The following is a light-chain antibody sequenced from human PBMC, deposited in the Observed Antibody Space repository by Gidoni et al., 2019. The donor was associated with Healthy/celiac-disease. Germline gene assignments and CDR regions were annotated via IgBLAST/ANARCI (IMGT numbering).Light chain of an antibody. V-gene: IGKV3-11*01. Sequence: EIVLTQSPATLSLSPGERATLSSRARQSVSSYLAWYQQKPGQAPRLLIYDASNRATGIPARFSGGGAGTDFTLTISSREPEEFAVYYCQQRSNSALTFGGGTKVEIK. J-gene: IGKJ4*01. CDR1: QSVSSY. CDR3: QQRSNSALT. CDR2: DAS.